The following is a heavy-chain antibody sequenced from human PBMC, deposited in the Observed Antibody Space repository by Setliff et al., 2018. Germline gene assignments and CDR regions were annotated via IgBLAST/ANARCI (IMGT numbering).Heavy chain of an antibody. D-gene: IGHD5-18*01. CDR1: GYTFTGYY. CDR3: ATSVSWIQLVLYPQGHPEPFDY. V-gene: IGHV1-2*06. J-gene: IGHJ4*02. CDR2: INPNSGGT. Sequence: ASVKVSCKASGYTFTGYYIHWVRQAPGQGLEWMGRINPNSGGTNYAQKFQGRVTMTRDTSISTAYMELSSLRSEDTAVYYCATSVSWIQLVLYPQGHPEPFDYWGQGTLVTVSS.